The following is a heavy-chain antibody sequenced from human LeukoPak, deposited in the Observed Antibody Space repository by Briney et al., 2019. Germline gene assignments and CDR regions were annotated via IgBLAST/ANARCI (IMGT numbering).Heavy chain of an antibody. D-gene: IGHD1-7*01. Sequence: SETLSLTCTVSGGSISSGGYYWSWIRQHPGKGLEWIGYIYYSGRTYYNPSLKSRVTISVDTSKNQFSLKLSSVTAADTAVYYCARDQYNWNSGVGYNWFDPWGQGTLVTVSS. CDR3: ARDQYNWNSGVGYNWFDP. CDR1: GGSISSGGYY. J-gene: IGHJ5*02. CDR2: IYYSGRT. V-gene: IGHV4-31*03.